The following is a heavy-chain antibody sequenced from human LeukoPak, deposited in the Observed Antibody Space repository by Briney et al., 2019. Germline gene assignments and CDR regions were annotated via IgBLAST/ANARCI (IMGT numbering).Heavy chain of an antibody. CDR3: ERASDTYYYDSSGPPVSY. D-gene: IGHD3-22*01. Sequence: GGSLRLSCAASGFTFSDYYMSWIRQAPGKGLEWVSYISSSGSTIYYADSVKGRFTISRDNAKNSLYLQMNSLRAEDTAVYYCERASDTYYYDSSGPPVSYWGQGTLVTVSS. J-gene: IGHJ4*02. CDR1: GFTFSDYY. V-gene: IGHV3-11*04. CDR2: ISSSGSTI.